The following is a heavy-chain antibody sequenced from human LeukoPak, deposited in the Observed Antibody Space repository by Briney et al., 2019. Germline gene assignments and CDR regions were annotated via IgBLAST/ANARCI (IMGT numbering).Heavy chain of an antibody. V-gene: IGHV3-53*01. Sequence: GGSLRLSCAASGFTVSSNTVIWVRQAPGKGLEWVSVLQRDGTTYYKDSMEGRFTISRDNSKNTIYLQMNSLRDGDTAVYYCSRETPDRHDKIENWGQGTLVTVSS. CDR2: LQRDGTT. CDR1: GFTVSSNT. J-gene: IGHJ1*01. D-gene: IGHD3-22*01. CDR3: SRETPDRHDKIEN.